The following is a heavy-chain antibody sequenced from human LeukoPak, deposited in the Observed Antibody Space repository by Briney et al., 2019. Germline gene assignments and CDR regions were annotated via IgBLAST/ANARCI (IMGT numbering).Heavy chain of an antibody. Sequence: ASVKVSCKASGYTFTSYGISWVRQAPGQGLEWMGWISAYNGNTNYAQKLQGRVTMTTDTSTSTAYMELRSLRSDDTAVYYCAREMGDAVPAAIRWFDPWGQGTLVTVSS. CDR1: GYTFTSYG. D-gene: IGHD2-2*02. V-gene: IGHV1-18*04. CDR2: ISAYNGNT. J-gene: IGHJ5*02. CDR3: AREMGDAVPAAIRWFDP.